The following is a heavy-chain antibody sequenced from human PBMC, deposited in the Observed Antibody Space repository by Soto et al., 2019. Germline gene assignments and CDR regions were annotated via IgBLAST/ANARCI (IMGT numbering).Heavy chain of an antibody. V-gene: IGHV3-30*18. CDR2: ISYDGSNK. CDR1: GFTFSSYG. Sequence: GGSLRLSCAASGFTFSSYGMHWVRQAPGKGLEWVAVISYDGSNKYYADSVKGRFTISRDNSKNTLYLQMNSLRAEDTAVYYCAKAGGTTETDYWGQGTLVTVSS. CDR3: AKAGGTTETDY. J-gene: IGHJ4*02. D-gene: IGHD4-17*01.